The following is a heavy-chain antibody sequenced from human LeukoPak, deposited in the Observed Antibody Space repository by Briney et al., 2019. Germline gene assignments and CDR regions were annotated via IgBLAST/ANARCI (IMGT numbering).Heavy chain of an antibody. CDR2: IESTAVGGTA. V-gene: IGHV3-15*04. Sequence: GRSLRLSCAASGFAFNTYAMHWVRQAPGKGLEWVGRIESTAVGGTADYAAPVRGRFTISRDDSKNTLYLQMNSLKIEDTGVYYCTTDFDMWGQGTMVTVSS. CDR1: GFAFNTYA. J-gene: IGHJ3*02. CDR3: TTDFDM.